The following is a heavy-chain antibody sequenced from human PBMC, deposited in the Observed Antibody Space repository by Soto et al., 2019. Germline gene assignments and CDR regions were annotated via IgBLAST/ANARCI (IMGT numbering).Heavy chain of an antibody. CDR1: GYTFTSYD. J-gene: IGHJ3*02. CDR3: ARAYYDILTGGEAFDI. Sequence: QVQLVQSGAEVKKPGASVKVSCKASGYTFTSYDINWVRQATGQGLEWMGWMNPNSGNTGYAQKFQGRVTMTRNTSISTDYMELSSLRSEDTAVYYCARAYYDILTGGEAFDIWGQGTMVTVSS. V-gene: IGHV1-8*01. CDR2: MNPNSGNT. D-gene: IGHD3-9*01.